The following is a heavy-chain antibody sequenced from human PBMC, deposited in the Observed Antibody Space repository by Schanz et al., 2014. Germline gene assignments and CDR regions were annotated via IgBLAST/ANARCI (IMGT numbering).Heavy chain of an antibody. J-gene: IGHJ6*02. CDR3: ARLGVGDKAYYYYGTDV. CDR2: IFFSGST. CDR1: GVSIGGYY. D-gene: IGHD1-26*01. Sequence: QVQLQESGPGLVKPSETLSLTCTVSGVSIGGYYWSWIRQPPGKGLEWIGYIFFSGSTTYNPSFNSRVTISLDMSKTQFALTLSSVTAADTAVYYCARLGVGDKAYYYYGTDVWGQGTTVLVSS. V-gene: IGHV4-59*08.